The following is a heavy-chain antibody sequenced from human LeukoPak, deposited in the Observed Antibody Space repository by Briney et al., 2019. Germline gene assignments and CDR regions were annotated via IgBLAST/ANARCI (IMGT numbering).Heavy chain of an antibody. V-gene: IGHV4-59*01. J-gene: IGHJ4*02. D-gene: IGHD6-13*01. CDR1: GGSISTYY. CDR2: IYNSGST. Sequence: SETLSLTCTVSGGSISTYYWSWIRKPPGKGLDWIGYIYNSGSTNYNPSLKSRVTISVDTSKNQFSLKLSSVTAADTAVYYCARENSNSWYLDYWGQGTLVTVSS. CDR3: ARENSNSWYLDY.